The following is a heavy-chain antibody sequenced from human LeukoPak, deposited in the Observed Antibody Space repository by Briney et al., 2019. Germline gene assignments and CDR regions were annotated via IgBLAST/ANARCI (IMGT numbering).Heavy chain of an antibody. D-gene: IGHD1-26*01. Sequence: ASVKVSCKASGYTFTSYYMHWVRQAPGQGLEWMGIINPSDGSTSYAQKFQGRVTMTRDTSTSTVYMELSSLRSEDTAVYYCARDLFVGIVGATGYFDYWGQGTLVTVSS. CDR3: ARDLFVGIVGATGYFDY. CDR2: INPSDGST. CDR1: GYTFTSYY. J-gene: IGHJ4*02. V-gene: IGHV1-46*01.